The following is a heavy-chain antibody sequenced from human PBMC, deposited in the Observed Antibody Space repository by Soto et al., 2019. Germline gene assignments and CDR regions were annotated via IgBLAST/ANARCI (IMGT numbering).Heavy chain of an antibody. Sequence: QVQLQESGPGLVKPSQTLSLTCTVSGGSISSGGYYWSWIRQHPGKGLEWIGYIHYSGRTYYTPSLKSRVTISVDTSKNQCSLKLSSVTAADTAVYYCAREGGIVGATAADCWGQGTLVTVSS. D-gene: IGHD1-26*01. CDR2: IHYSGRT. CDR1: GGSISSGGYY. V-gene: IGHV4-31*03. CDR3: AREGGIVGATAADC. J-gene: IGHJ4*02.